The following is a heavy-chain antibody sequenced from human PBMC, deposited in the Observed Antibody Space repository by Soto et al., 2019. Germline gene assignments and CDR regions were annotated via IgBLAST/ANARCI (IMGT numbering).Heavy chain of an antibody. Sequence: EVQLVESGGGLVKPGGSLRLSCAASGFTFSNAWMNWVRQAPGKGLEWVGRIKSKTDGGTTDYAAPVKGRFTISRDDSKNTLYLQMSSLKTADTPVYYCTTVSMVNYDVLTGYYTVGYFDYWGQGTLVTVSS. CDR1: GFTFSNAW. CDR2: IKSKTDGGTT. J-gene: IGHJ4*02. V-gene: IGHV3-15*07. CDR3: TTVSMVNYDVLTGYYTVGYFDY. D-gene: IGHD3-9*01.